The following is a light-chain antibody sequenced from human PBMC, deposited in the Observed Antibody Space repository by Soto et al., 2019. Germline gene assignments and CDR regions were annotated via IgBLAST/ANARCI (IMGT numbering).Light chain of an antibody. CDR3: GTWDSSLSAGV. CDR1: SSNIGNNY. Sequence: QSVLTQPPSVSAAPGQKVTISCSGSSSNIGNNYVSWYQQHPGTAPKLLIYDNNNRPSGIPDRFSGSKSGTSATLGITGLQTGDEADYYCGTWDSSLSAGVFGGGTQLTVL. CDR2: DNN. J-gene: IGLJ2*01. V-gene: IGLV1-51*01.